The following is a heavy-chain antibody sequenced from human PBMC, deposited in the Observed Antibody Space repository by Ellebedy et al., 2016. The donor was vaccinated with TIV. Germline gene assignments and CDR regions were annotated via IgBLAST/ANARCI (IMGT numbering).Heavy chain of an antibody. CDR1: GFAFSSNG. Sequence: PGGSLRLSCAASGFAFSSNGMHWVRQAPGKGLEWVSSLSGSSNYIYHADSVQGRFTISRDNAKNSLYLHMTGLRAEDTAVYYCARIGIGAARVGYDYWGQGTLVTVSS. D-gene: IGHD6-13*01. J-gene: IGHJ4*02. V-gene: IGHV3-21*01. CDR2: LSGSSNYI. CDR3: ARIGIGAARVGYDY.